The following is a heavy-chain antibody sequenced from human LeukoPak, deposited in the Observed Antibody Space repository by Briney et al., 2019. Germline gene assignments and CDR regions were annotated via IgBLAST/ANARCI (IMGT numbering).Heavy chain of an antibody. D-gene: IGHD3-22*01. V-gene: IGHV4-34*01. CDR1: GGSFSGYY. CDR2: INHSGST. Sequence: PSETLSLTCAVYGGSFSGYYWSWIRQPPGKGLEWIGEINHSGSTNYNPSLKGRVTISVDTSKNQLSLKLSSVTAADTAVYYCARSYYYDSSGYLFDYWGQGTLVTVSS. J-gene: IGHJ4*02. CDR3: ARSYYYDSSGYLFDY.